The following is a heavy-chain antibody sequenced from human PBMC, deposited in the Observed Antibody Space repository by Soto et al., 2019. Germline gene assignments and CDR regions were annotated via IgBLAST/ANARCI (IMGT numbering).Heavy chain of an antibody. Sequence: SETRSLTCIVSGGSISSYYWSWIRQPAGKGLEWIGRIYSSGSTKYNPSLKSRVIMSVDTSKNQFSLKLYSVTAADTAVYYCARTLEAAGTENWFDPWGQGTLVTVSS. D-gene: IGHD6-13*01. J-gene: IGHJ5*02. CDR1: GGSISSYY. CDR3: ARTLEAAGTENWFDP. CDR2: IYSSGST. V-gene: IGHV4-4*07.